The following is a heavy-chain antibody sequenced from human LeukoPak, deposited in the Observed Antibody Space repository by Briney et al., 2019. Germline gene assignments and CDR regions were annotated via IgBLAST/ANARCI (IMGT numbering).Heavy chain of an antibody. V-gene: IGHV3-30-3*01. CDR2: ISYDGSNK. J-gene: IGHJ4*02. Sequence: GGSLRLSCAASGFTFSSYAMHWVRQAPGKGLEWVAVISYDGSNKYYADSVKGRFTISRDNSKNTLYLQMNGLRAEDTAVYYCARVHDYGGNTLDYWGQGTLVTVSS. CDR3: ARVHDYGGNTLDY. CDR1: GFTFSSYA. D-gene: IGHD4-23*01.